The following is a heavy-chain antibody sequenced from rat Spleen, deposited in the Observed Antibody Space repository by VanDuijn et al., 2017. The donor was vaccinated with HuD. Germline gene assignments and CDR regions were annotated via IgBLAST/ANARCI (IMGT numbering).Heavy chain of an antibody. CDR3: AVSGYGY. Sequence: EVQLVESGGGLVQPGRSLKLSCVASGFTFINYWMTWIRQAPGKGLEWVATITNTGDTTYYPDSVRGRFTISRDNAENTVFLQMNSLRSEDTATYYCAVSGYGYWGQGVVVTVSS. J-gene: IGHJ2*01. CDR2: ITNTGDTT. D-gene: IGHD4-3*01. CDR1: GFTFINYW. V-gene: IGHV5-31*01.